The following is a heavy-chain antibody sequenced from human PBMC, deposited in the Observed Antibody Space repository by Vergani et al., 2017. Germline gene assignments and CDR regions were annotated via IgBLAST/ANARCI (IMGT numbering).Heavy chain of an antibody. V-gene: IGHV3-30*02. CDR2: MRYDGSKE. Sequence: QVQLVESGGGVVQPGGSLRLSCAASGFTFSSYGMDWVRQAPGKGLEWVAFMRYDGSKEYYADSVKGRFTISRDNSKNTLYLQMNNLRAADTAVYYCARSGYCAHGVCYMTYYYYMDVWGKGTAVTVSS. D-gene: IGHD2-8*01. J-gene: IGHJ6*03. CDR3: ARSGYCAHGVCYMTYYYYMDV. CDR1: GFTFSSYG.